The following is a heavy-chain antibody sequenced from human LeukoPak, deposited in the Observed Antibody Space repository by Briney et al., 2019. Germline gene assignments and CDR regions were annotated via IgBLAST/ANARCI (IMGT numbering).Heavy chain of an antibody. V-gene: IGHV4-34*01. CDR2: INHSGST. CDR1: GGSFSGYY. CDR3: ARVYYYYMDV. Sequence: RSSETLSLTCAVYGGSFSGYYWSWIRQPPGKGLEWIGEINHSGSTNYNPSLKSRVTISVDTSKNQFSLKLSSVTAADTAVYYCARVYYYYMDVWGKGTKVTVSS. J-gene: IGHJ6*03.